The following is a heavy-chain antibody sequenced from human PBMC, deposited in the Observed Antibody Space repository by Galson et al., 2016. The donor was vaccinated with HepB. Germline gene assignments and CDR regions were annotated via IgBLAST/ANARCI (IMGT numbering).Heavy chain of an antibody. Sequence: SLRLSCAASGFSFSSYWMSWVRQAPGKGLEWVANIKPDGSEKYYLDSVRGRFTISRDNAKNSLYLTMNSLRAEDTAVYYCARDGRYFDWLLSPIFDSWGQGTLVTVSS. V-gene: IGHV3-7*05. J-gene: IGHJ4*02. D-gene: IGHD3-9*01. CDR1: GFSFSSYW. CDR2: IKPDGSEK. CDR3: ARDGRYFDWLLSPIFDS.